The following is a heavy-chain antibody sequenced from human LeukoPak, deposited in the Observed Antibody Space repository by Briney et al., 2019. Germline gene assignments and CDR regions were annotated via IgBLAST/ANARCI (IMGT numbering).Heavy chain of an antibody. J-gene: IGHJ4*02. CDR2: ISSSGSTI. D-gene: IGHD6-19*01. V-gene: IGHV3-48*03. Sequence: GGSLRLSCAASGXTFSSYEVNWVRQAPGKGREWVSYISSSGSTINYADSVKGRFTISRDNAKNSLYLQMNSLRAEDTAIYYCARESGSGWYGDLDYWGQGTLVTVSS. CDR3: ARESGSGWYGDLDY. CDR1: GXTFSSYE.